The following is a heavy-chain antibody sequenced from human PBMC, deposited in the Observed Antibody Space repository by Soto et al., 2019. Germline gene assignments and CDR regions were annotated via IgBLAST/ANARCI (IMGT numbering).Heavy chain of an antibody. CDR1: GVSVSSDY. V-gene: IGHV4-4*07. CDR2: IHPSGKT. Sequence: SETLSLTCSVSGVSVSSDYWNWVRQPAGKGLEWIGRIHPSGKTNYNPSLESRISMSVDTSKNQFSLILNSVTAADTAVYFCARALADYSYHMDVWGQGTTVTVSS. J-gene: IGHJ6*02. D-gene: IGHD6-19*01. CDR3: ARALADYSYHMDV.